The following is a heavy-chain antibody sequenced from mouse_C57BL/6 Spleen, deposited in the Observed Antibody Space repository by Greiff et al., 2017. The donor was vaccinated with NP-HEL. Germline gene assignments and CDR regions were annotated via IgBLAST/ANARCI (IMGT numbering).Heavy chain of an antibody. D-gene: IGHD1-1*01. Sequence: VQLQQPGAELVKPGASVKLSCKASGYTFTSYWMHWVKQRPGRGLEWIGRIDPNSGGTKYNEKFKSKATLTVDKPSSTAYMQLSSLTSEDSAVYYCARLGPTVVADYYAMDYWGQGTSVTVSP. J-gene: IGHJ4*01. V-gene: IGHV1-72*01. CDR2: IDPNSGGT. CDR1: GYTFTSYW. CDR3: ARLGPTVVADYYAMDY.